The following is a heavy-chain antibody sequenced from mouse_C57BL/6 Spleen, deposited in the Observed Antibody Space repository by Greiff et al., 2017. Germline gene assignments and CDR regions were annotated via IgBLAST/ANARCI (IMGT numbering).Heavy chain of an antibody. CDR3: ASWEAGTRYFDV. V-gene: IGHV1-82*01. CDR1: GYAFSSSW. D-gene: IGHD4-1*01. CDR2: IYPGDGDT. J-gene: IGHJ1*03. Sequence: QVQLQQSGPELVKPGASVKISCKASGYAFSSSWMNWVKQRPGQGLEWIGRIYPGDGDTNYNGKFKGKATLTADKSSSTAYMQLSSLTSEDSAVYFWASWEAGTRYFDVWSTGTTVTVSS.